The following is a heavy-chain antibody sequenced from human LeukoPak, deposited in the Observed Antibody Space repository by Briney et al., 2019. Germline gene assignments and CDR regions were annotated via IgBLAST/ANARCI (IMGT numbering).Heavy chain of an antibody. J-gene: IGHJ4*02. D-gene: IGHD2-21*02. Sequence: GGSLRLSCAASGFTFTNYAMHWVRQAPGKGLEWVAVISYDGSNKYYADSVKGRFTISRDNSKNTLYLQVNSLRAEDTAVYYCARENFNGWGPYFDYWGQGTLVTVSS. CDR2: ISYDGSNK. CDR3: ARENFNGWGPYFDY. V-gene: IGHV3-30-3*01. CDR1: GFTFTNYA.